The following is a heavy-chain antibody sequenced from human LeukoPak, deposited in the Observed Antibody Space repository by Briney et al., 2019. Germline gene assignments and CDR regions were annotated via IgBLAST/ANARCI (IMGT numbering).Heavy chain of an antibody. CDR3: AGGTAPGVF. V-gene: IGHV4-34*01. Sequence: SETLSLTCAVYGGSFSGYYWTWIRQPPGKGLEWIGEINHSGSTNYNPSLKSRVTISIDTSKNQISLNLTSVTAADTALYYCAGGTAPGVFWGQGTLATVSS. J-gene: IGHJ4*02. CDR1: GGSFSGYY. D-gene: IGHD3-10*01. CDR2: INHSGST.